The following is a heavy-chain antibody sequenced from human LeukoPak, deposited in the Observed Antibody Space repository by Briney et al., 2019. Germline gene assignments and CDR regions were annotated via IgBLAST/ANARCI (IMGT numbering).Heavy chain of an antibody. J-gene: IGHJ6*02. CDR2: GFYSGST. D-gene: IGHD3-10*01. CDR3: ASGNYYGSGSYYPYYYYYGMDV. CDR1: DGSISYHY. Sequence: SETLSLTCTVSDGSISYHYWNWIRQPPGKELEWIGYGFYSGSTDYNPSLKSRVTISVDTSKNQFSLKLSSVTAADTAVYYCASGNYYGSGSYYPYYYYYGMDVWGQGTTVTVSS. V-gene: IGHV4-59*11.